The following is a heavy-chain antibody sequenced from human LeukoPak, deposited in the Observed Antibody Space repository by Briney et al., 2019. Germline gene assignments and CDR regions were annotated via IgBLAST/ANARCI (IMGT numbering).Heavy chain of an antibody. CDR3: ATTFVTATPFPSGFDY. D-gene: IGHD2-21*02. CDR1: GGSISSATYY. CDR2: FYDSAST. J-gene: IGHJ4*02. Sequence: PSETLSLTCSVSGGSISSATYYWGWICQPPGKGLGWIGSFYDSASTYYKPSLKSRVTISVDTSKNQFSLKLSSVTAADTAVYYCATTFVTATPFPSGFDYWGQGTLVTVSS. V-gene: IGHV4-39*01.